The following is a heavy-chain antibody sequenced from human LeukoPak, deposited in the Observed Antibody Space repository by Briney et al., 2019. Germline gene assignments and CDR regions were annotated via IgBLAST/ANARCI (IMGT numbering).Heavy chain of an antibody. CDR3: ARVTVETRSPWSWGPKKIGQEVNWFDP. Sequence: ASVKVSCKAPGDTLANYGITWVRQAPGQGLEWMGWNTGYSGNTNYAQHFQGRVTMTTERSTSTAYLELRSLRSDDTAVYYCARVTVETRSPWSWGPKKIGQEVNWFDPWGQGTLIIVSS. CDR2: NTGYSGNT. V-gene: IGHV1-18*04. J-gene: IGHJ5*02. D-gene: IGHD4-17*01. CDR1: GDTLANYG.